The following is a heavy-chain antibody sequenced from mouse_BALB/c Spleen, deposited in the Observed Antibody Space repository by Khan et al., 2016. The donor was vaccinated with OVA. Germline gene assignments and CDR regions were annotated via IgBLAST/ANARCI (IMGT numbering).Heavy chain of an antibody. V-gene: IGHV2-2*02. J-gene: IGHJ3*01. CDR2: IWRGGST. CDR3: ARNYDYDEGLAY. Sequence: VQLQESGPGLVQPSQSLSITCTVSGFSLTTYGVHWVRQSPGKGLEWLGVIWRGGSTDYNAAFISRLNISTDNSKSQAFFKMNSLQANDTAIYYCARNYDYDEGLAYWGQGTLVTVSA. CDR1: GFSLTTYG. D-gene: IGHD2-4*01.